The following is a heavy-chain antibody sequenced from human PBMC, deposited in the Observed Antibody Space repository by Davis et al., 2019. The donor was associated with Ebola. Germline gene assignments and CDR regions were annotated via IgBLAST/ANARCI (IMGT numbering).Heavy chain of an antibody. CDR2: ISAYNGKT. D-gene: IGHD2-15*01. J-gene: IGHJ4*02. CDR3: AREEAGIVVVVAAIDY. CDR1: GYTFTSYG. V-gene: IGHV1-18*01. Sequence: ASVTVSCQPFGYTFTSYGITWVRQAPGQGFEWMGWISAYNGKTNYAQNFQDRVTMTTDTSTTTAYMELRSLTSDDTAVYYCAREEAGIVVVVAAIDYWGQGTLVTVSS.